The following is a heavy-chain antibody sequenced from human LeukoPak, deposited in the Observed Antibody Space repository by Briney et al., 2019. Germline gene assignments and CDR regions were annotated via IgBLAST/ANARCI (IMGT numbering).Heavy chain of an antibody. CDR3: ATHVDASRGYYFED. D-gene: IGHD5-12*01. V-gene: IGHV4-39*01. J-gene: IGHJ4*02. CDR2: AYYSGST. Sequence: PSETLSLTCTVSGGSISGTSYYWGWIRQPPGKGLEWIGTAYYSGSTNYNPSLKSRVTISVDTSKNQFSLKLSSVTAADTAIYYCATHVDASRGYYFEDWGQGTLVTVSS. CDR1: GGSISGTSYY.